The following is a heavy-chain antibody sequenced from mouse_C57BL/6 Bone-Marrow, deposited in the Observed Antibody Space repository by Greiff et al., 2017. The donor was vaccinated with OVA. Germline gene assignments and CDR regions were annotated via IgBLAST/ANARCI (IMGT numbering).Heavy chain of an antibody. Sequence: EVQLQESGPVLVKPGASVKMSCKASGYTFTDYYMNWVKQSHGKSLEWIGVINPYNGGTSYNQKFKGKATLTVEKSSRTAYMELNSLKSEDSAVYYCARRVIPWLHWYFDVWGTGTTVTVSS. CDR2: INPYNGGT. CDR3: ARRVIPWLHWYFDV. CDR1: GYTFTDYY. J-gene: IGHJ1*03. D-gene: IGHD1-1*01. V-gene: IGHV1-19*01.